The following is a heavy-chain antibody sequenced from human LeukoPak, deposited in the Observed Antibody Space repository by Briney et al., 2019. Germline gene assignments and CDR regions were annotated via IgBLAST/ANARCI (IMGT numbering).Heavy chain of an antibody. Sequence: SETLSFTCTVSGGSISSYYWSWIRQPPGKGLEWIGYIYFIGGANYNPSLKSRVTISVDTSNNHFSLRLTSVTAADTAFYYCARAPSISDYTSTWPPHFDYWGQGSLVTVSS. CDR1: GGSISSYY. J-gene: IGHJ4*02. CDR2: IYFIGGA. V-gene: IGHV4-59*01. CDR3: ARAPSISDYTSTWPPHFDY. D-gene: IGHD6-13*01.